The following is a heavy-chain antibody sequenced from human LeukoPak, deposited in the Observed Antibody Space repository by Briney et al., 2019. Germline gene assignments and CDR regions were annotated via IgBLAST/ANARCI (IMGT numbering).Heavy chain of an antibody. J-gene: IGHJ3*02. CDR3: ARDPSGTYYPRVSGALDI. CDR1: GFTFSSYS. D-gene: IGHD1-26*01. V-gene: IGHV3-21*01. CDR2: ISSISSYI. Sequence: PGGSLRLSCAASGFTFSSYSMNWVRQAPGKGLEWVSSISSISSYIYYADSVKGRFTVSRDNAKNSLYLQMDSLRAEDTAVYYCARDPSGTYYPRVSGALDIWGQGTMVTVSS.